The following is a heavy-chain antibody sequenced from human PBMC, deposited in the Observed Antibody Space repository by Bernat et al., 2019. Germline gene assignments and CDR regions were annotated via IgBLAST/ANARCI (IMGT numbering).Heavy chain of an antibody. D-gene: IGHD6-19*01. Sequence: EVQLVESGGGLVKPGGSLRLSCAASGFTSNDAWISWVRQAPGKGLEWVGLIKNKLYGGATAYAAPVKGRFTISRDDSKNTLYLQMNSLKTEDTAVYYCTTDQEQWLVLDAFDIWGQGTMVTVSS. V-gene: IGHV3-15*01. CDR2: IKNKLYGGAT. J-gene: IGHJ3*02. CDR3: TTDQEQWLVLDAFDI. CDR1: GFTSNDAW.